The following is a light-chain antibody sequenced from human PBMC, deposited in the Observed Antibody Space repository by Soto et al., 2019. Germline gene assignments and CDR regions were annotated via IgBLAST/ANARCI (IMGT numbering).Light chain of an antibody. CDR2: GVS. CDR3: QHYGDSSWT. Sequence: ELVLTQSPVALSLSSGERATLSCRASRSVSSTFLTWYQQKPGQAPRLLIYGVSSRATGIPDRFSGSGSGTDFTLTISRVEPEDFAVYFCQHYGDSSWTFGQGSRVEIK. V-gene: IGKV3-20*01. J-gene: IGKJ1*01. CDR1: RSVSSTF.